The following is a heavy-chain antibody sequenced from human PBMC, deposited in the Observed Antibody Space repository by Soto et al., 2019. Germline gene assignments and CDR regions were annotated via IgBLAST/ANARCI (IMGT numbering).Heavy chain of an antibody. CDR1: GYTFTRYY. V-gene: IGHV1-46*03. CDR3: TRDSECTETTGFMDV. Sequence: QVQLVQSGAEVKKPGASVKVSCKASGYTFTRYYVHWVRQAPGQGLEWMGIINPSGGTTSYAHKFQARVTMTRDTSTSTVYMELSSLKSEDTAVYYCTRDSECTETTGFMDVWGQGTAVTVS. CDR2: INPSGGTT. D-gene: IGHD4-4*01. J-gene: IGHJ6*02.